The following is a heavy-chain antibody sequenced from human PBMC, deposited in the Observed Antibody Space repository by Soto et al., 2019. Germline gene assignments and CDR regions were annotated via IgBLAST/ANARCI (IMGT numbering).Heavy chain of an antibody. V-gene: IGHV1-18*01. J-gene: IGHJ4*02. Sequence: QVQLVQSGAEVKKPGASVKVSCKASGYTFTNYGISWVRQAPGQGLEWMGWISAYNGNTDYAQKLQGRVTMTTDTSTSHAYMELRSLRSDDTAVYYCAGVGAYWVSTRCPDYWGPGTLVTGSS. CDR2: ISAYNGNT. CDR3: AGVGAYWVSTRCPDY. D-gene: IGHD2-2*01. CDR1: GYTFTNYG.